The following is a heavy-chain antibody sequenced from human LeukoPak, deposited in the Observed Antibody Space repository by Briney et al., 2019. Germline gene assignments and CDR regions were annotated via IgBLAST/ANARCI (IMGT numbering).Heavy chain of an antibody. CDR1: GGSISSNSFY. J-gene: IGHJ4*02. CDR3: ARHDPNSSSWYPLDY. D-gene: IGHD6-13*01. V-gene: IGHV4-39*01. CDR2: IYYTGST. Sequence: PSETLSLTCTVSGGSISSNSFYWVWIRQPPGKGLEWIGSIYYTGSTYYNPSLRSRGTISADTSTNQFSLKLSSVTAADTAVYYCARHDPNSSSWYPLDYWGQGTLVTVSS.